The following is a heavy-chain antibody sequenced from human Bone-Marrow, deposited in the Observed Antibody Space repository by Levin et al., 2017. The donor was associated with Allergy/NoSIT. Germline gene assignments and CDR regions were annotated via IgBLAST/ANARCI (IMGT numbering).Heavy chain of an antibody. D-gene: IGHD6-19*01. CDR2: ISYHGRNT. V-gene: IGHV3-30*18. Sequence: PGGSLRLSCVASGFTFSSYGMYWVRQTPGRGLQWVASISYHGRNTFYEDSVEGRFTISRDNSKNILYLQINNLRAEDTAVYYCAKHWGGWDIKYSFDVWGRGTLVTVSS. J-gene: IGHJ4*02. CDR1: GFTFSSYG. CDR3: AKHWGGWDIKYSFDV.